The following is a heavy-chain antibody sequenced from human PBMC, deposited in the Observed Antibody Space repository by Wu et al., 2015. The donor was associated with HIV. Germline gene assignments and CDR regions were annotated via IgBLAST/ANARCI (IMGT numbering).Heavy chain of an antibody. D-gene: IGHD3-9*01. CDR3: ARGDRYNILTGRVVYYHGMDV. Sequence: QVQLVQSGAEVKKPGVSVKVSCKASGYNFIGFYIHWVRQAPGQGLEWMGWMNPKSGGANYAQKFQGRVTMTRDTSISTAYMELSRLRSDDTAVYYCARGDRYNILTGRVVYYHGMDVWGQGTTVTVSS. J-gene: IGHJ6*02. CDR1: GYNFIGFY. V-gene: IGHV1-2*02. CDR2: MNPKSGGA.